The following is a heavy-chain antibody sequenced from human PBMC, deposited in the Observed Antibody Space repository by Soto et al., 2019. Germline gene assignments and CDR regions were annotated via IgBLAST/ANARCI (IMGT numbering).Heavy chain of an antibody. J-gene: IGHJ3*02. CDR2: IYYSGST. V-gene: IGHV4-59*01. Sequence: SETLSLTCTVSGGSISSYYWSWIRHPPGKGLEWIGYIYYSGSTNYNPSLKSRVTVSVDTSKNQFFLKLSSVTAADTAVYYCARDDTGDGAFDIWGQGTTVTVSS. CDR1: GGSISSYY. CDR3: ARDDTGDGAFDI. D-gene: IGHD5-18*01.